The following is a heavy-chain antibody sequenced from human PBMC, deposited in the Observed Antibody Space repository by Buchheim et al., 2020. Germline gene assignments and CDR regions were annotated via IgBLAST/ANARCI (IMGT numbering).Heavy chain of an antibody. J-gene: IGHJ5*02. V-gene: IGHV3-48*04. CDR3: ARVPRTCSSNWFDP. CDR1: GFTFSSYS. Sequence: EVQLVESGGGLVQPGGSLRLSCAASGFTFSSYSMNWVRQAPGKGLEWVSYISSSSSTIYYADSVKGRFTISRDNAKNSLYLQMNSLRAEDTAVYYCARVPRTCSSNWFDPWGQGTL. D-gene: IGHD6-13*01. CDR2: ISSSSSTI.